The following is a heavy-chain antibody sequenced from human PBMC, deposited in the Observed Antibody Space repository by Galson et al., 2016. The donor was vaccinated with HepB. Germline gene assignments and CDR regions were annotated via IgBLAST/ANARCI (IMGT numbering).Heavy chain of an antibody. D-gene: IGHD3-3*01. CDR2: ISWDGGST. Sequence: SLRLSCAASGFTFDDYTMHWVRQAPGKGLEWVSLISWDGGSTDYADSVKGRFTISRDNSKNSLYLQMNSLRTEDTALYYCAKGGLWSGSLGAEYFQHWGQGTLVTVSS. CDR1: GFTFDDYT. CDR3: AKGGLWSGSLGAEYFQH. J-gene: IGHJ1*01. V-gene: IGHV3-43*01.